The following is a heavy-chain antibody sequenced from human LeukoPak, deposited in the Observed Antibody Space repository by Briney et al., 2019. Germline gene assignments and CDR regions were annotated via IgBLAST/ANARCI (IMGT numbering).Heavy chain of an antibody. CDR2: ISYDGSNK. CDR1: GFTFSSYA. D-gene: IGHD3-9*01. CDR3: ARDRRYYDILTGYDAFDI. J-gene: IGHJ3*02. Sequence: PGRSLRLSCAASGFTFSSYAMHWVRQAPGKGLEWVAVISYDGSNKYYADSVKGRFTISRDNSKNTLYLQMNSLRAEDTAVYYCARDRRYYDILTGYDAFDIWGQGTMVTVSS. V-gene: IGHV3-30*04.